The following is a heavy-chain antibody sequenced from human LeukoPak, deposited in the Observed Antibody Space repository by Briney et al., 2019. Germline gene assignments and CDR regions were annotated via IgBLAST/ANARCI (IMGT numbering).Heavy chain of an antibody. V-gene: IGHV3-23*01. D-gene: IGHD3-22*01. CDR2: ISGSDGRT. CDR3: AKEMRSSGYFDY. J-gene: IGHJ4*02. Sequence: GGSLRLSCAASGFTFSSYAMSWVRQAPGKGLEWVSAISGSDGRTYYADSVKGRFTISRDNSKNTLYLQMNSLRAEDTAIYYCAKEMRSSGYFDYWGQGTLVTVSS. CDR1: GFTFSSYA.